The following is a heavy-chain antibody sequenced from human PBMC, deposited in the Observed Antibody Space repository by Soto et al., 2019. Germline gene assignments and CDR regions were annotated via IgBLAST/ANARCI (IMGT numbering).Heavy chain of an antibody. J-gene: IGHJ6*03. V-gene: IGHV1-3*01. D-gene: IGHD1-1*01. CDR2: INAGNGNT. CDR1: GYTFTSYA. Sequence: ASVKVSCKASGYTFTSYAMHWVRQAPGQRLEWMGWINAGNGNTKYSQKFQGRVTITRDTSASTAYMELSSLRSEDTAVYYCARGRLDFTTTLYYYYYMDVWGKGTTVTVSS. CDR3: ARGRLDFTTTLYYYYYMDV.